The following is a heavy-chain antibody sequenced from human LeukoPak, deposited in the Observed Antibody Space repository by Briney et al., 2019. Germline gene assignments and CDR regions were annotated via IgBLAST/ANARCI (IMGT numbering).Heavy chain of an antibody. V-gene: IGHV3-11*03. CDR2: ISGSSSNT. CDR1: GYTFSNFY. Sequence: GGSLRLSCTASGYTFSNFYMNWIRQAPGKGLESVSYISGSSSNTNYADSVKGRFTISRDNAKNSLYLQLNSLRAEDTAVYYCSRHPGEGDYWGQGTLVTVSS. D-gene: IGHD2-21*01. J-gene: IGHJ4*02. CDR3: SRHPGEGDY.